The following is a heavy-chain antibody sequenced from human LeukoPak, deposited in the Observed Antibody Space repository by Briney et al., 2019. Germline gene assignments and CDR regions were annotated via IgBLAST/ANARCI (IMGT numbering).Heavy chain of an antibody. D-gene: IGHD3-10*01. CDR1: GYTFTSYD. V-gene: IGHV1-2*02. J-gene: IGHJ4*02. CDR2: INSNSGDA. Sequence: ASGKVSCKASGYTFTSYDINWVRQAPGQGLEWRGWINSNSGDANYAQKVQGRGTMTRDTSITTAYMELSRLRSDDTAVYYCARAYYYGSGTDDFWGQETLVTVSS. CDR3: ARAYYYGSGTDDF.